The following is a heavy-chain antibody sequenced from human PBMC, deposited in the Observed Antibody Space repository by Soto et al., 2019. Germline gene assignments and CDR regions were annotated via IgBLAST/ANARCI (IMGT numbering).Heavy chain of an antibody. V-gene: IGHV3-21*01. CDR1: GFTFSSYS. CDR2: ISSSSSHI. Sequence: LGGSLRLSXTASGFTFSSYSMNWVRQAPGKGLEWVSSISSSSSHIYYVDSVKGRFTVSRDNAKNSVYLQMNSLRAEDTAVYYCTREITASDYWGQGNLVTVSS. CDR3: TREITASDY. J-gene: IGHJ4*02.